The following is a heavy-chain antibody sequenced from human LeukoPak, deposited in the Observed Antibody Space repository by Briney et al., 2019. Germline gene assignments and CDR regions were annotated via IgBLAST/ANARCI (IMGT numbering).Heavy chain of an antibody. D-gene: IGHD1-26*01. V-gene: IGHV3-30*03. CDR3: ARDQGESYSDY. Sequence: GGSLRLSCAASGFTFSSYGMHWVRQAPGKGLEWVAVISYDGSNKYYADSVKGRFTISRDNARDSLYLQMNSLRAEDTAVYYCARDQGESYSDYWGQGTLVTVSS. J-gene: IGHJ4*02. CDR1: GFTFSSYG. CDR2: ISYDGSNK.